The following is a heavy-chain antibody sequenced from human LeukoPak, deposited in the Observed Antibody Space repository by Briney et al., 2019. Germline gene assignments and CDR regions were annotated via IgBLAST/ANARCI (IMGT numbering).Heavy chain of an antibody. D-gene: IGHD6-13*01. Sequence: PGGSLRLSCAASGFTFSSYEMNWVRQAPGKGLEWVSYISSSGSTIYYADSVKGRFTIFRDNAKNSLYLQMNSPTAEDTAVYYCARRDGFRYSSSWSLYYYYYMDVWGKGTTVTVSS. CDR3: ARRDGFRYSSSWSLYYYYYMDV. V-gene: IGHV3-48*03. J-gene: IGHJ6*03. CDR2: ISSSGSTI. CDR1: GFTFSSYE.